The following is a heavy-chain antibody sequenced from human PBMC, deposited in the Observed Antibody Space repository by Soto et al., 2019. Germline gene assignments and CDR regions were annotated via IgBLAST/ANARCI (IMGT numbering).Heavy chain of an antibody. Sequence: GESLKISCKGSGYTFTTYWIGWVRQMPGKGLEWMGIIYAGDYDTIYSPSFQGQVTISADKSISTAYLQWYSLKASDTAMYYCARKYCISTSCARSGLDIWGQGTMVTVSS. J-gene: IGHJ3*02. D-gene: IGHD2-2*01. CDR2: IYAGDYDT. CDR1: GYTFTTYW. CDR3: ARKYCISTSCARSGLDI. V-gene: IGHV5-51*01.